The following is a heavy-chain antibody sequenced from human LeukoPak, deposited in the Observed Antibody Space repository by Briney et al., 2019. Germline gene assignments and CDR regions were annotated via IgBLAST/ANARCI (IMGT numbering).Heavy chain of an antibody. Sequence: PGGSLRLSCAASGFTFSDYYMSWIRQAPGKGLEWVSYISSGGSTIYYADSVKGRFTISRDNAKNSLYLQMNSLRAEDTAVYYCARQAATIFGVVTFFDYWGQGTLVTVSS. CDR2: ISSGGSTI. V-gene: IGHV3-11*01. CDR1: GFTFSDYY. D-gene: IGHD3-3*01. CDR3: ARQAATIFGVVTFFDY. J-gene: IGHJ4*02.